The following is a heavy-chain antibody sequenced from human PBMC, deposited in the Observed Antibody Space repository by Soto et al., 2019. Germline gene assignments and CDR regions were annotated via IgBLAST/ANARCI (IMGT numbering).Heavy chain of an antibody. CDR2: IIPIFGTA. V-gene: IGHV1-69*13. CDR3: ARAVRRGKYCSSTSCYYNWFDP. Sequence: RASVKVSCKASGGTFSSYAISWVRQAPGQGLEWMGGIIPIFGTANYAQKFQGRVTITADESTSTAYMELSSLRSEDTAVYYCARAVRRGKYCSSTSCYYNWFDPWGQGTLVTVSS. D-gene: IGHD2-2*01. CDR1: GGTFSSYA. J-gene: IGHJ5*02.